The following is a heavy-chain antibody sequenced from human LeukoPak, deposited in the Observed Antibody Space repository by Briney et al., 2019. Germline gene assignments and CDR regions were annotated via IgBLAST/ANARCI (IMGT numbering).Heavy chain of an antibody. J-gene: IGHJ4*02. CDR3: ARYPLITTPKIVIPFDY. CDR1: GYSFTSYW. CDR2: IYPGDSDT. Sequence: GESLKISCKGSGYSFTSYWIGWVRQMPGKGLEWMGIIYPGDSDTRYSPSFQGQVTMTRDTSISTAYMELSRLRSDDTAVYYCARYPLITTPKIVIPFDYWGQGTLVTVSS. V-gene: IGHV5-51*01. D-gene: IGHD1-14*01.